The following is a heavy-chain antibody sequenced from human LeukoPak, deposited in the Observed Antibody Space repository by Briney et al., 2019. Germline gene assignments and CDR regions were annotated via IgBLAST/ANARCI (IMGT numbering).Heavy chain of an antibody. CDR2: INHSGST. V-gene: IGHV4-34*01. Sequence: SETLSLTCAVYGGAFSGYYWSWILQPPGKGLEGIGEINHSGSTNYNPSLKSRVTISVDTSKNQFCLKLSSVTAADTAVYYCAGGTTLRLYSYGYGRYYYYYMDVWGKGTTVTVSS. CDR3: AGGTTLRLYSYGYGRYYYYYMDV. D-gene: IGHD5-18*01. J-gene: IGHJ6*03. CDR1: GGAFSGYY.